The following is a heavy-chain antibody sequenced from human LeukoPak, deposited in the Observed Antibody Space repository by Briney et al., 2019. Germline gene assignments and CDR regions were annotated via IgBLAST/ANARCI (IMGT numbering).Heavy chain of an antibody. CDR3: AKADVSSGWFGDY. D-gene: IGHD6-19*01. CDR2: ISYDGSNK. V-gene: IGHV3-30*18. CDR1: GFTFSSYG. J-gene: IGHJ4*02. Sequence: GGSLRLSCAASGFTFSSYGMHWVRQAPGKGLEWVAVISYDGSNKYYADSVKGRFTISRDNSKNTLYLQMNSLRAEDTAVYYCAKADVSSGWFGDYRGQGTLVTVSS.